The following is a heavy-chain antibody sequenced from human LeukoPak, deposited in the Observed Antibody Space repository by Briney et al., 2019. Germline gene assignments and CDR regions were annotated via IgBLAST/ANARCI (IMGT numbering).Heavy chain of an antibody. CDR3: AVHLPGDYLDR. CDR1: GYAFNIYD. CDR2: MNPDSGNT. Sequence: ASVRVSCKASGYAFNIYDINWVRQATGQGLEWMGWMNPDSGNTGFAQKFRGRVTMTRNTSITTAYMELSSLRFKDTAVYYCAVHLPGDYLDRWGQGTLVTVSS. V-gene: IGHV1-8*01. J-gene: IGHJ4*02.